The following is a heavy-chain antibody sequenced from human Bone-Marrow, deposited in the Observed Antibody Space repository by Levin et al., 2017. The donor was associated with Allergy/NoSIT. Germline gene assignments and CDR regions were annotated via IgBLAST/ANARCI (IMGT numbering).Heavy chain of an antibody. D-gene: IGHD1-26*01. CDR3: AKAQWELLRKPLDY. V-gene: IGHV3-30*18. Sequence: TGESLKISCAASGFTFSSYGMHWVRQAPGKGLEWVAVISYDGSNKYYADSVKGRFTISRDNSKNTLYLQMNSLRAEDTAVYYCAKAQWELLRKPLDYWGQGTLVTVSS. J-gene: IGHJ4*02. CDR2: ISYDGSNK. CDR1: GFTFSSYG.